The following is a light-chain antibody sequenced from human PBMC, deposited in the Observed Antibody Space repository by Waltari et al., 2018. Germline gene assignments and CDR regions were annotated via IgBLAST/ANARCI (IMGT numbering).Light chain of an antibody. CDR2: EET. CDR1: DLDYFS. J-gene: IGLJ1*01. V-gene: IGLV3-1*01. CDR3: LAWDRNSAWV. Sequence: SFELTQAPSLSVFQGQTAFITCSGDDLDYFSLSWYQQRPGQSPVLVVSEETNRPSVTYERFSNSRSGNTATLTISVTQPIDEAAYFCLAWDRNSAWVFGTGTSLTVL.